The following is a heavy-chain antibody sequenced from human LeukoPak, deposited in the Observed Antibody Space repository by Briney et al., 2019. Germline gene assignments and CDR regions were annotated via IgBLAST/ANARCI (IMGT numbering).Heavy chain of an antibody. CDR3: ARRRWPLDY. J-gene: IGHJ4*02. V-gene: IGHV4-34*01. D-gene: IGHD2-15*01. Sequence: SETLSLTCAVYGGSFSGYYWSWIRQPPGKGLEWIGEINHSGSTNYNPSLKSRVTISVDTSKNQFSLKLSSVTAADTAVYYCARRRWPLDYWGQGTLVTVSS. CDR2: INHSGST. CDR1: GGSFSGYY.